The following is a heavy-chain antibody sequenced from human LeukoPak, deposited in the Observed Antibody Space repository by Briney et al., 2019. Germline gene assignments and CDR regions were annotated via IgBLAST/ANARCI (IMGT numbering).Heavy chain of an antibody. V-gene: IGHV4-59*01. D-gene: IGHD3-10*01. J-gene: IGHJ6*02. CDR3: ARDVLLWFGEKDYGMDV. CDR1: GGSISSYY. CDR2: IYYSGST. Sequence: SETLSLTCTVSGGSISSYYWSWIRQPPGKGLEWIGYIYYSGSTNYNPSLKSRVTISVDTSKNQFSLKLSSVTAADTAVYYCARDVLLWFGEKDYGMDVWGQGTTVTVSS.